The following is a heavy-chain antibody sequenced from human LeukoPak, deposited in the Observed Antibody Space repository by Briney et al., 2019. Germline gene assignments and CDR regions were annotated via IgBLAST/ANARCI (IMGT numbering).Heavy chain of an antibody. CDR2: ISSSGSTI. V-gene: IGHV3-11*01. CDR3: ARDQGYSYEGYYYGMDV. J-gene: IGHJ6*02. Sequence: GGSLRLSCAASGFTFSDYYMSWIRQAPGKGPEWVSYISSSGSTIYYADSVKGRFTISRDNAKNSLYLQMNSLRAEDTAVYYCARDQGYSYEGYYYGMDVWGQGTTVTVSS. CDR1: GFTFSDYY. D-gene: IGHD5-18*01.